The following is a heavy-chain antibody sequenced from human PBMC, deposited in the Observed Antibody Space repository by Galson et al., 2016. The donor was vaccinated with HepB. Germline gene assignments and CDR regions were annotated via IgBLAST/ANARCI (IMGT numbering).Heavy chain of an antibody. Sequence: SETLSLTCSVSGGFIRSYYWSWIRKPAGKRLEWIGRINNSGNTNYNPSLKSRVTMSIDTSKNQFSLTLRSLTAADTAVYYCARDIDYGGYVESGDVFDVWGQGTLITVSS. D-gene: IGHD4-17*01. J-gene: IGHJ3*01. V-gene: IGHV4-4*07. CDR3: ARDIDYGGYVESGDVFDV. CDR1: GGFIRSYY. CDR2: INNSGNT.